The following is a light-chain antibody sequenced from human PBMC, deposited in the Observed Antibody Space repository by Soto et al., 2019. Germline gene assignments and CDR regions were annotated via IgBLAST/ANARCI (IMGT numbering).Light chain of an antibody. CDR2: GAS. CDR1: QSVSSSY. Sequence: EIVLTQSPGTLSLSPGERATLSCRASQSVSSSYLAWYQQKPGQAPMLLIYGASSRATGIPDRFSGSGSGTDITLTISRLEPEDFAVYYWQQYGSSLYTFGQGTKLEIK. V-gene: IGKV3-20*01. CDR3: QQYGSSLYT. J-gene: IGKJ2*01.